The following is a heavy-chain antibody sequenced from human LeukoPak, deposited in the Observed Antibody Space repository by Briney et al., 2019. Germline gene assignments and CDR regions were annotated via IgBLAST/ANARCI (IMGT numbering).Heavy chain of an antibody. CDR1: QFTVSSNY. D-gene: IGHD6-6*01. J-gene: IGHJ6*03. V-gene: IGHV3-66*01. Sequence: GGSLRLSCAASQFTVSSNYMTWVRQAPGKGLEWVSVIYSGGSTYYADSVKGRFTISRDNSKNTLYLQMNSLRAEDTAVYYCARAPYSSSRRNYYYYMDVWGKGTTVTVSS. CDR2: IYSGGST. CDR3: ARAPYSSSRRNYYYYMDV.